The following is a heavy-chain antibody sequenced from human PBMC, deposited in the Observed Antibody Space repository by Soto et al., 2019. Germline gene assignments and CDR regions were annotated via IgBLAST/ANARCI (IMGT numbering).Heavy chain of an antibody. CDR3: ARVGLRFLKWLPATDYYGMDV. Sequence: GASVKVSCKASGYTFTSYDINWVRQATGQGLEWMGWMNPNSGNTGYAQKFQGRVTMTRNTSISTAYMELSSLRSEDTAVYYCARVGLRFLKWLPATDYYGMDVWGQGTTVTVSS. D-gene: IGHD3-3*01. V-gene: IGHV1-8*01. CDR2: MNPNSGNT. J-gene: IGHJ6*02. CDR1: GYTFTSYD.